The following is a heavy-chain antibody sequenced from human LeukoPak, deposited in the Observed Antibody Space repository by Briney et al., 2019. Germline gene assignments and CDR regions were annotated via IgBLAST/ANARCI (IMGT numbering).Heavy chain of an antibody. CDR1: GFTFDDYG. CDR2: INWNGGST. Sequence: GGSLRPSCAASGFTFDDYGMSWVRQAPGKGLEWVSGINWNGGSTGYADSVKGRFTISRDNAKNSLYLQMNSLRAEDTALYHCARGRRDGYNYAFDIWGQGTMVTVSS. J-gene: IGHJ3*02. D-gene: IGHD5-24*01. V-gene: IGHV3-20*01. CDR3: ARGRRDGYNYAFDI.